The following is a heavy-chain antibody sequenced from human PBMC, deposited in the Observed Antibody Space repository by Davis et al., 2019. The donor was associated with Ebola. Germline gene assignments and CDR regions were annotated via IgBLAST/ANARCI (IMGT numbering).Heavy chain of an antibody. CDR1: GFTFDDYA. J-gene: IGHJ6*02. CDR3: ARVLAVAGLWYYYGMDV. V-gene: IGHV3-43*02. Sequence: GESLKISCAASGFTFDDYAMHWVRQAPGKGLEWVSLISGDGGSTYYADSVKGRFTISRDNAKNSLYLQMNSLRAEDTAVYYCARVLAVAGLWYYYGMDVWGQGTTVTVSS. CDR2: ISGDGGST. D-gene: IGHD6-19*01.